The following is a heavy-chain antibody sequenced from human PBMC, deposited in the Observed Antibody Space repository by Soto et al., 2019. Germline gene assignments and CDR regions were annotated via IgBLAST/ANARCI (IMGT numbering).Heavy chain of an antibody. CDR2: IDPSDSYT. J-gene: IGHJ6*02. CDR1: GYSFTSYW. V-gene: IGHV5-10-1*01. Sequence: GESLKISCKGSGYSFTSYWISWVRQMPGKGLEWMGRIDPSDSYTNYSPSFQGHVTTSADKSTSTAYLQWSSLKASDTAMYYCASSPRGYCSSTSCRELGNYYGMDVWGQGTTVTVS. CDR3: ASSPRGYCSSTSCRELGNYYGMDV. D-gene: IGHD2-2*01.